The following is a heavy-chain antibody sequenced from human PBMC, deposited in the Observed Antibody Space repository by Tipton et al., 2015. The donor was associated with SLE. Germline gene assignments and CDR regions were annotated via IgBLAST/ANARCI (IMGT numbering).Heavy chain of an antibody. Sequence: TLSLTCNVSGASITSGPYYWTWVRQLPRKGLEWIGYIFHTGSAYYNPSLKSRLTLLIDTSKNQFSLSLNSVTAADTAVYFCAREVIAVGDSDAFDIWGQGTVVTVSS. J-gene: IGHJ3*02. V-gene: IGHV4-31*03. CDR3: AREVIAVGDSDAFDI. CDR1: GASITSGPYY. D-gene: IGHD2-21*01. CDR2: IFHTGSA.